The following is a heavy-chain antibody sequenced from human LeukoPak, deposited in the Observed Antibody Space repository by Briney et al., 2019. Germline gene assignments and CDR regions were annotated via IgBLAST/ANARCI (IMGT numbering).Heavy chain of an antibody. CDR2: ISWDGGST. CDR3: AKEGNYYGMDV. Sequence: GGSLRLSCAASGFTFDDYTMHWVRHAPGKGLEWVSLISWDGGSTYYADSVKGRFTISRDNSKNSLYLQMNSLRTEDTALYYCAKEGNYYGMDVWGQGTTVTVSS. J-gene: IGHJ6*02. D-gene: IGHD3-10*01. CDR1: GFTFDDYT. V-gene: IGHV3-43*01.